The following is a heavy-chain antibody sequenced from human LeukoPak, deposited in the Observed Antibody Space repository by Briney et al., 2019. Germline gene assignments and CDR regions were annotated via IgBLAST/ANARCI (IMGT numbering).Heavy chain of an antibody. D-gene: IGHD5-18*01. CDR1: GDSISSYY. Sequence: PLETLSLTCTVSGDSISSYYWSWIRQPPGKGLEWIGYIYYSGSTNYNPSLKSRVTISVDTSKNQFSLKLNSLTAADTAVYYCARVGYYYGYLDYWGQGTLSPSPQ. J-gene: IGHJ4*02. V-gene: IGHV4-59*01. CDR2: IYYSGST. CDR3: ARVGYYYGYLDY.